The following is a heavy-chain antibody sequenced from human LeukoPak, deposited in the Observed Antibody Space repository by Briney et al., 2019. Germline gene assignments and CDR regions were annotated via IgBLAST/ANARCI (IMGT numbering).Heavy chain of an antibody. J-gene: IGHJ6*03. CDR2: IYHSGTT. Sequence: SETLSLTCVVSGNSISNSNWWNWVRQPPGKGLEWIGEIYHSGTTKYNPSLKSRATISVDNSNNQFSLKLNSVTAADTAVYYCASGVCVSFYDNLGTKISTVVMDVWGKGPTDTVSS. V-gene: IGHV4-4*02. CDR1: GNSISNSNW. CDR3: ASGVCVSFYDNLGTKISTVVMDV. D-gene: IGHD2-8*01.